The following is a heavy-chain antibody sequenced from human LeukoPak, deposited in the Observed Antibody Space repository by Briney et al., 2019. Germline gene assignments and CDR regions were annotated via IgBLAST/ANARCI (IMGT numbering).Heavy chain of an antibody. J-gene: IGHJ6*03. V-gene: IGHV4-39*07. CDR2: IYYSGNT. CDR3: ARRTGPRGYYYMDV. Sequence: SETLSLTCTVSGGSIISSSYYWGWIRQPPGKGLEWIGSIYYSGNTDYNPSLKSRVTISVDTSKNQFSLKLSSVTAADTAVYYCARRTGPRGYYYMDVWGKGTTVTVSS. CDR1: GGSIISSSYY. D-gene: IGHD3-10*01.